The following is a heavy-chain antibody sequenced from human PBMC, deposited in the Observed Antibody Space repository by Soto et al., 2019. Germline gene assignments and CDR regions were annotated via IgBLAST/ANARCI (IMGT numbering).Heavy chain of an antibody. J-gene: IGHJ4*02. V-gene: IGHV3-23*01. Sequence: EVQLLESGGGLVQPGGPLRLSVAASGFTFSSYAMNWAPQAPGKGLEWVSIVTSSGDNTYYADSVKGRFTVSRDNFENTLYLRMNSLRADDTAVYYCTGTVATGYWGQGTLVTVSS. D-gene: IGHD5-12*01. CDR1: GFTFSSYA. CDR3: TGTVATGY. CDR2: VTSSGDNT.